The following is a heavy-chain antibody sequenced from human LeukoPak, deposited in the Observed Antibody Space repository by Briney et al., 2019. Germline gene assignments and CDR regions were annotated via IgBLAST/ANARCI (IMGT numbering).Heavy chain of an antibody. CDR3: SRFYSSGWPSGAFDI. J-gene: IGHJ3*02. Sequence: GGSLRLSCKTSGFSFSDYAVSWVRQAPGKGLEWIGFIRNKSNSGTTEYAAPVKGRFTISKDDSNNIAHLLMISMKTEDTAVYYCSRFYSSGWPSGAFDIWGQGKMATVTS. CDR1: GFSFSDYA. V-gene: IGHV3-49*04. CDR2: IRNKSNSGTT. D-gene: IGHD3-22*01.